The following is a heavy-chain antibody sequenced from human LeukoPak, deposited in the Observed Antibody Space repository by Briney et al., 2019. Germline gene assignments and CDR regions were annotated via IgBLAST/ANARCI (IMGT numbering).Heavy chain of an antibody. CDR1: GFTVSSNN. D-gene: IGHD5-18*01. Sequence: SGGSLRLSCAASGFTVSSNNMSWVRQAPGKGLEWVSVIYSGGSTYYADSVKGRFTISRDNSKNTLYLQMNSLRAEDTAVYYCARCSYWIQLWNYWGQGTLVTVSS. CDR3: ARCSYWIQLWNY. V-gene: IGHV3-53*01. J-gene: IGHJ4*02. CDR2: IYSGGST.